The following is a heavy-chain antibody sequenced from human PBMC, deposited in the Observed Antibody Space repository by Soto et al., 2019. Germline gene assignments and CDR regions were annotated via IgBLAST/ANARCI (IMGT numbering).Heavy chain of an antibody. CDR2: ISTFNGNT. D-gene: IGHD4-17*01. CDR3: ARVTVTSGRWFGP. CDR1: ASTFTGYT. V-gene: IGHV1-18*04. Sequence: QVHLVQSGTEVKEPGASVKVSCKASASTFTGYTINWVRQAPGQGLEWMGWISTFNGNTKYAGNFEGRVTMTTNTSKSPAYMELTSLTFDDTAVYFCARVTVTSGRWFGPWGQGTLVSVSS. J-gene: IGHJ5*02.